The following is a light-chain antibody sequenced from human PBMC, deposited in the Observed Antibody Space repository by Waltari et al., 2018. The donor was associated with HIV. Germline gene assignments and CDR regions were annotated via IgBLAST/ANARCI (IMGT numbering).Light chain of an antibody. Sequence: EIVLTQSPGPLSFSPGERATLSCRASQSVSSLYLAWYQKKPGRAPRLLIYGASSRATGIPDRFSGSGSGTDFTLTISRLEPEDFAVDYCQQYGSSPPVTFGQGTRLEIK. V-gene: IGKV3-20*01. CDR1: QSVSSLY. J-gene: IGKJ5*01. CDR3: QQYGSSPPVT. CDR2: GAS.